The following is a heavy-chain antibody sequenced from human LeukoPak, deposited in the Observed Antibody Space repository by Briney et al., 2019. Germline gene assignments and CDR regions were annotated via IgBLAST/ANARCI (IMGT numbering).Heavy chain of an antibody. D-gene: IGHD2-15*01. Sequence: SETLSLTCAVYGGSFSGYYWSWIRQPPGKGLEWIGEINHSGSTNYNPSLKSRVTISVDTSKNQFSLKLSSVTAADTAVYYCARGSSCSGGSCYQRIDAFDIWSQGTMVTVSS. CDR3: ARGSSCSGGSCYQRIDAFDI. CDR1: GGSFSGYY. CDR2: INHSGST. V-gene: IGHV4-34*01. J-gene: IGHJ3*02.